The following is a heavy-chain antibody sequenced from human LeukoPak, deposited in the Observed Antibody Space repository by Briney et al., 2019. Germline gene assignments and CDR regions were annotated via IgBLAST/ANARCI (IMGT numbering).Heavy chain of an antibody. CDR1: GYTFTMYG. CDR3: ARDLNYVTLGYNILADVGYYFDY. Sequence: GASVKVSCKTSGYTFTMYGVSWVRQAPGRGLQWLGWISPRNGNTAYAQDLQGRATMTTDTSTTTAYLELRSLRSDDTAIYYCARDLNYVTLGYNILADVGYYFDYWGQGSLVTVSS. V-gene: IGHV1-18*01. D-gene: IGHD3-9*01. J-gene: IGHJ4*02. CDR2: ISPRNGNT.